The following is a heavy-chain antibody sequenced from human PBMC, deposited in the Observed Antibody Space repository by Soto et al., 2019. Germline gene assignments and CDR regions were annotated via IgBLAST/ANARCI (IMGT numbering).Heavy chain of an antibody. V-gene: IGHV3-74*01. D-gene: IGHD3-10*01. CDR1: GFTFSSFW. CDR2: IKTDGSST. Sequence: EVQLVESGGGLVQPGGSLRLSCAVSGFTFSSFWMHWVRQAPGEGLVWVSRIKTDGSSTSYAEYVKGRLTIARDNAKKTLYLQMNSLTVEDTAMYYCATRGVAPFGLSYWGQGTLVTVSS. J-gene: IGHJ4*02. CDR3: ATRGVAPFGLSY.